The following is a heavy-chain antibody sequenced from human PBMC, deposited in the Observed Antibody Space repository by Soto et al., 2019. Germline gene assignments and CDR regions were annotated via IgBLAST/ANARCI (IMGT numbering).Heavy chain of an antibody. Sequence: ASVKVSCKVSGYTLTELSMHWVRQAPGKGLEWMGGFDPEDGETIYAQKFQGRVTMTEDTSTDTAYMELSSLRSEDTAVYYCATEYGVRFLEWLLPTELGGALDYWGQGTLVTVSS. CDR1: GYTLTELS. V-gene: IGHV1-24*01. CDR3: ATEYGVRFLEWLLPTELGGALDY. J-gene: IGHJ4*02. CDR2: FDPEDGET. D-gene: IGHD3-3*01.